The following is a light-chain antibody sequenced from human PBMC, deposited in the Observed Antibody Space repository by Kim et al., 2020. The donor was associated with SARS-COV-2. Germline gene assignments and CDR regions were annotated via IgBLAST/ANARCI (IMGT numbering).Light chain of an antibody. CDR3: QQFYSYPIT. V-gene: IGKV1-13*02. Sequence: AFVGDSVTFTGRASQCISRALSWYQQASEKAPRLLFYDASNLESGVPSRFCGSGSGTDFTLPISSVQPEDFASYYCQQFYSYPITFGRGTRLEI. CDR1: QCISRA. J-gene: IGKJ5*01. CDR2: DAS.